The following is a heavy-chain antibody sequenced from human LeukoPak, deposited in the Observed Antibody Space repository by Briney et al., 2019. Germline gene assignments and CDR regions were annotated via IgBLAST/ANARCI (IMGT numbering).Heavy chain of an antibody. V-gene: IGHV3-48*04. J-gene: IGHJ4*02. CDR2: ISSSSSTI. CDR3: ARAGGDYGDYGHFDY. Sequence: GGSLRLSCAASGFTFSSYAMSWVRQAPGKGLEWVSYISSSSSTIYYADSVKGRFTISRDNAKNSLYLQMNSLRAEDTAVYYCARAGGDYGDYGHFDYWGQGTLVTVSS. CDR1: GFTFSSYA. D-gene: IGHD4-17*01.